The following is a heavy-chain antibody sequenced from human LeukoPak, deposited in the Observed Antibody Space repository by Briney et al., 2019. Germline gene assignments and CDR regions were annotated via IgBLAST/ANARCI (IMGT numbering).Heavy chain of an antibody. J-gene: IGHJ6*03. CDR2: IIPIFGTA. CDR3: ARVVHCSSTSCYSGEGYYYYYMDV. CDR1: GGTFSSYA. V-gene: IGHV1-69*05. Sequence: GASVKVSCKASGGTFSSYAISWVRQAPGQGLEWMGGIIPIFGTANYAQKFQGRVTITTDESTSTAYMELSSLRSEDTAVYYCARVVHCSSTSCYSGEGYYYYYMDVWGKGTTVTVSS. D-gene: IGHD2-2*02.